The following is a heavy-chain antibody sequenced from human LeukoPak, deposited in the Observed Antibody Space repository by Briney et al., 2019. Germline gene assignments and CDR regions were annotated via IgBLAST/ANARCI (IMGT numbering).Heavy chain of an antibody. CDR1: GFTFSSYW. J-gene: IGHJ4*02. CDR3: ARGPSQWLVPGFFDY. CDR2: INSDGSST. V-gene: IGHV3-74*01. D-gene: IGHD6-19*01. Sequence: GGSLRLSCAASGFTFSSYWMHWVRQAPGKGLVWVSRINSDGSSTSYADSVKGRFTISRDDAKNTLYLQMNSLRAEDTAVYYCARGPSQWLVPGFFDYWGQGTLVTVSS.